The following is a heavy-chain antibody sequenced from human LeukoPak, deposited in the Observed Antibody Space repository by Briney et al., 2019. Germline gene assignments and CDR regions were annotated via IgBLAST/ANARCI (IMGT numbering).Heavy chain of an antibody. V-gene: IGHV5-51*01. J-gene: IGHJ6*02. CDR2: IYPGDSDT. Sequence: GESLKISCKGSGYSCSSYWIGWVRQMPGKGLEWMGIIYPGDSDTRYRPSFQGQVTISADKSISTAYLQWSSLKASDTAMYYCATAYYYDSSGYYYGMDVWGQGTTVTVSS. CDR3: ATAYYYDSSGYYYGMDV. CDR1: GYSCSSYW. D-gene: IGHD3-22*01.